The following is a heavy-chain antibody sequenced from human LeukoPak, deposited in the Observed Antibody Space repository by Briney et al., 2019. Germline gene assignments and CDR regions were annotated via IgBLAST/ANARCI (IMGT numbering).Heavy chain of an antibody. CDR2: INSSGSTI. J-gene: IGHJ4*02. CDR3: ARQQLWLDY. V-gene: IGHV3-11*01. CDR1: GFTFSVYY. D-gene: IGHD5-18*01. Sequence: GVSLRLSCAASGFTFSVYYKSWIRHAPGKGLEWVSYINSSGSTINYADCVKGRVTISRDNAKNSLFLQMDSLRAEDTAVYYCARQQLWLDYWGQGTLVTVSS.